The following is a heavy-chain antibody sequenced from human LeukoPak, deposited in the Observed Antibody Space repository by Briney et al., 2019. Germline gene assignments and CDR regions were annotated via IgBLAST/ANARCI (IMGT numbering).Heavy chain of an antibody. J-gene: IGHJ4*02. CDR2: IYPGDSDT. Sequence: GESLKISCKVSGYSFTSDWIGRVLQMPGKGPEWMGIIYPGDSDTRYSPSFQGQVTISADKSISTAYLQWSSLKASDTAIYYCARARYNWNSPPDYWGQGTLVTVSS. V-gene: IGHV5-51*01. D-gene: IGHD1-1*01. CDR3: ARARYNWNSPPDY. CDR1: GYSFTSDW.